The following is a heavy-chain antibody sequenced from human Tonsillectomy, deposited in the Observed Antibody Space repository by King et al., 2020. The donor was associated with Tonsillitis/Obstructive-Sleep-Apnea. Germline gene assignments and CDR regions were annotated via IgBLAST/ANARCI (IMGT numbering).Heavy chain of an antibody. V-gene: IGHV3-21*01. CDR1: GFTFSSYS. J-gene: IGHJ3*02. D-gene: IGHD1-14*01. Sequence: QLVQSGSELKKPGASVKVSCKASGFTFSSYSMNWVRQAPGKGLEWVSSISSSSSYIYYADSVKGRFTISRDNAKNSLYLQMNSLRAEDTAVYYCARDRATTHDAFDIWGQGTMVTVSS. CDR3: ARDRATTHDAFDI. CDR2: ISSSSSYI.